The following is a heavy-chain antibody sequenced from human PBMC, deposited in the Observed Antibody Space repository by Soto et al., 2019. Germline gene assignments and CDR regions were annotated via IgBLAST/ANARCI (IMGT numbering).Heavy chain of an antibody. Sequence: SVKVSCKASGGTFSSYAISWVRQAPGQGLEWMGGIIPILGTANYAQKFQGRVTITADESTSTAYMELSSLRSEDTAVYYCARTRYYYDSSGYYVYVYFDYWGQGTLVTVSS. J-gene: IGHJ4*02. CDR2: IIPILGTA. V-gene: IGHV1-69*13. CDR1: GGTFSSYA. D-gene: IGHD3-22*01. CDR3: ARTRYYYDSSGYYVYVYFDY.